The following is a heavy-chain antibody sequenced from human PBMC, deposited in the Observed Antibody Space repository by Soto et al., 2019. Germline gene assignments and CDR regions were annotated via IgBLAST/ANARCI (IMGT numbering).Heavy chain of an antibody. CDR3: ARDCGYYDSSGYYTIPCDY. CDR2: INPSGGST. Sequence: GASVKVSCKASGYTFTSYYMHWVRQAPGQGLEWMGIINPSGGSTSYAQKFQGRVNMTRDTSTITVYMEMSSLRSEDTAVSYWARDCGYYDSSGYYTIPCDYWGQGTLVTVSS. D-gene: IGHD3-22*01. V-gene: IGHV1-46*01. J-gene: IGHJ4*02. CDR1: GYTFTSYY.